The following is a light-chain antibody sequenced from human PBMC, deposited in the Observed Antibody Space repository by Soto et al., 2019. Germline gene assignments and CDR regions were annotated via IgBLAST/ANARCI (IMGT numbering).Light chain of an antibody. J-gene: IGKJ1*01. CDR1: QGIGNA. Sequence: IQMTQSPSFLSASVGDRFTISCRASQGIGNALGWYQQKKGKPPKXXIYGASNLRSGVPPRFSGSGYGTDFNLAISSLQTEDSATYYCLQDINYPWTFGQGTKVDIK. CDR2: GAS. V-gene: IGKV1-6*01. CDR3: LQDINYPWT.